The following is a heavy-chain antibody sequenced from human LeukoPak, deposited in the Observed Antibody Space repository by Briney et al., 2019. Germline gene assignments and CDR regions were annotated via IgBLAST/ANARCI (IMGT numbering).Heavy chain of an antibody. V-gene: IGHV1-69*01. Sequence: SVKVSCKASGGTFSSYAISWVRQAPGQGHEWMGGIIPIFGTANYAQKFQGRVTITADESTSTAYMELSSLRSEDTAVYYCARDSRSNPNRGDNWFDPWGQGTLVTVSS. CDR2: IIPIFGTA. J-gene: IGHJ5*02. CDR3: ARDSRSNPNRGDNWFDP. D-gene: IGHD2/OR15-2a*01. CDR1: GGTFSSYA.